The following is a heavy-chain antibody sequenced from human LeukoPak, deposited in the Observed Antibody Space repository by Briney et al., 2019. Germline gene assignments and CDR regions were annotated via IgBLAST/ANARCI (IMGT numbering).Heavy chain of an antibody. V-gene: IGHV4-4*02. D-gene: IGHD3-22*01. J-gene: IGHJ3*02. Sequence: PSGTLSLTCAVSGGSISSSNWWSWVRPPPGKGLEWIGEIYHSGSTNYNPSLKSRVTISVDKSKNQFSLKLSSVTAADTAVYYCARDRLEKATYYYDTTAPGNAFDIWGQGTMVTVSS. CDR2: IYHSGST. CDR3: ARDRLEKATYYYDTTAPGNAFDI. CDR1: GGSISSSNW.